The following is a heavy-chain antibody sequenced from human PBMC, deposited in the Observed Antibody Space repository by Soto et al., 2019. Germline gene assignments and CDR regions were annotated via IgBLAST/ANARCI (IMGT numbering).Heavy chain of an antibody. CDR2: FSGSGANT. Sequence: EVQLLESGGGLVQPGGSLRLSCAASGFTFSSYAMSWVRQAPGKGLEWVSGFSGSGANTYYADSVKGRFTISRDNSKNTMYLQMNSMRAEDTAVYYCANGRAYSEYYPDYWGQGTLVTVSS. CDR1: GFTFSSYA. CDR3: ANGRAYSEYYPDY. V-gene: IGHV3-23*01. D-gene: IGHD5-12*01. J-gene: IGHJ4*02.